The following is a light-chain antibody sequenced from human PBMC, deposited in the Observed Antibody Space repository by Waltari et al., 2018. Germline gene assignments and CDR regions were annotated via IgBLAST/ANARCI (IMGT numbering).Light chain of an antibody. J-gene: IGLJ3*02. CDR2: EDS. CDR1: GGDIVSNY. V-gene: IGLV6-57*04. CDR3: QSYDSINHGV. Sequence: NFMLTQPHSSSESRGKTVTISCTRSGGDIVSNYVQWYQQRPGNAPTAVIYEDSQRPSGDPARISGSIDSSSNSASLTISGLKTEDEADYYCQSYDSINHGVFGGGTKLTVL.